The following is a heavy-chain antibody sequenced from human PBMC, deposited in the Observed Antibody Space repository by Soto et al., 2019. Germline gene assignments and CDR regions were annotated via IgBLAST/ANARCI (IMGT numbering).Heavy chain of an antibody. D-gene: IGHD6-19*01. CDR1: GDTLTELS. CDR3: ATESWPRYSSGWSYNWFDP. Sequence: ASVKVSCKVSGDTLTELSMHWVRQAPGKGLEWMGGFDPEDGETIYAQKLQGRVTMTEDTSTDTAYMELSSLRSEDTAVYYCATESWPRYSSGWSYNWFDPWGQGTLVTVSS. J-gene: IGHJ5*02. V-gene: IGHV1-24*01. CDR2: FDPEDGET.